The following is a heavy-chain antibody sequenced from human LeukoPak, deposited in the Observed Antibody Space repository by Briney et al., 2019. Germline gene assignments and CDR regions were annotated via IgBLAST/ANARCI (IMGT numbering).Heavy chain of an antibody. D-gene: IGHD3-10*01. V-gene: IGHV4-4*02. Sequence: SETLSLTCAVSGGSISSSNWWSWVRQPPGKGLEWIGEIYHSGSTNYNPSLKSRVTISVDTSKNQFSLKLSSVTAADTAVYYCARTVLLWFGRNNWFDPWGQGTLVTVSS. CDR2: IYHSGST. CDR3: ARTVLLWFGRNNWFDP. J-gene: IGHJ5*02. CDR1: GGSISSSNW.